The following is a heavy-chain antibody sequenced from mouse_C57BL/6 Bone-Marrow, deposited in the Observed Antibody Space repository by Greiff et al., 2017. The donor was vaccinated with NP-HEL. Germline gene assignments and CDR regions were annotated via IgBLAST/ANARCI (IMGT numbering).Heavy chain of an antibody. CDR2: IYPGSGST. V-gene: IGHV1-55*01. J-gene: IGHJ1*03. D-gene: IGHD1-1*01. CDR1: GYTFTSYW. Sequence: QVQLQQPGAELVKPGASVKMSCKASGYTFTSYWITWVKQRPGQGLEWIGDIYPGSGSTNYNEKFKSKATLTVDTSSSTAYMQLSSLTSESSAVYYCASFTTVVAPYFAVWGTGTTVTVSS. CDR3: ASFTTVVAPYFAV.